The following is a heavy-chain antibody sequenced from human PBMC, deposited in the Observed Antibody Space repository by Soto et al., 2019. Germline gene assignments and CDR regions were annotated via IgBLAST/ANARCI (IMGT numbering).Heavy chain of an antibody. J-gene: IGHJ4*02. D-gene: IGHD5-18*01. Sequence: QVHLQESGPRLVKPSQTLSLTCTVSGASISSGDHFWSWIRQSPGKGLESIGYTYYSGNSYYNPSLQSQLTISVATPHNQDSLNWTSVTAADTAVYYCASGRGYSYGGDYWGQGTLVTVSS. CDR1: GASISSGDHF. CDR3: ASGRGYSYGGDY. V-gene: IGHV4-30-4*01. CDR2: TYYSGNS.